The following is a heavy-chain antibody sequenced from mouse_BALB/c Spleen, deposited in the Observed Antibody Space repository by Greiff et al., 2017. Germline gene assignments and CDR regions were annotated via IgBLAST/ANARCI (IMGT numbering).Heavy chain of an antibody. J-gene: IGHJ3*01. CDR2: IDPANGNT. V-gene: IGHV14-3*02. Sequence: EVKLMESGAELVKPGASVKLSCTASGFNIKDTYMHWVKQRPEQGLEWIGRIDPANGNTKYDPKFQGKATITADTSSNTAYLQLSSLTSEDTAVYYCARGYRYDVAYWGQGTLVTVSA. CDR3: ARGYRYDVAY. D-gene: IGHD2-14*01. CDR1: GFNIKDTY.